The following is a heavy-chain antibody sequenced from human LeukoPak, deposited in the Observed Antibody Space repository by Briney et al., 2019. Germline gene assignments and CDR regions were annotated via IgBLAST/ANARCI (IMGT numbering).Heavy chain of an antibody. CDR1: GGSFSGYY. J-gene: IGHJ4*02. CDR2: INHSGST. D-gene: IGHD2-2*01. Sequence: SETLSLTCAVYGGSFSGYYWSWIRQPPGKGLEWIGEINHSGSTNYNPSLKSRVTISVDTSKNQFSLKLSSVTAADTAVYYCARGGIVVVPAARPTHFDYWGQGTLVTVSS. CDR3: ARGGIVVVPAARPTHFDY. V-gene: IGHV4-34*01.